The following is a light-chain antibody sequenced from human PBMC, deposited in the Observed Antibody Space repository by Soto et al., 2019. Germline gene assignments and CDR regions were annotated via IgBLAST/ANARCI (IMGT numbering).Light chain of an antibody. Sequence: QSALTQPHSASGSPGQSVTISCTGTSSDLAGYNLVSWYQQHPGKSPKHLIYEVTKRPSGLPDRFSGSKSGSTASLTISGLQAEDEADYYCTSYAGSNTWVCGGGTKLTVL. CDR1: SSDLAGYNL. CDR3: TSYAGSNTWV. CDR2: EVT. J-gene: IGLJ3*02. V-gene: IGLV2-8*01.